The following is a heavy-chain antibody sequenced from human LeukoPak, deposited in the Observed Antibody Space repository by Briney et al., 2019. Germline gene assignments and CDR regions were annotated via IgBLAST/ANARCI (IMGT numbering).Heavy chain of an antibody. D-gene: IGHD1-26*01. V-gene: IGHV3-20*04. J-gene: IGHJ4*02. Sequence: PGGSLRLSCAASGFTFDEYGMSWVRQAPGKGLEWVSSINWDGGSTAYADSVQGRFTISRDNAKNSLHLQMKSLRAEDTALYCCARDSFSGSSLDYWGQGTLVTVSS. CDR1: GFTFDEYG. CDR3: ARDSFSGSSLDY. CDR2: INWDGGST.